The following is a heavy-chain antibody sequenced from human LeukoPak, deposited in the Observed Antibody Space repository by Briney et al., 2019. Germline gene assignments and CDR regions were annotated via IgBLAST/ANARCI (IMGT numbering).Heavy chain of an antibody. J-gene: IGHJ4*02. CDR3: ARYKAAAGTRGYFDY. V-gene: IGHV4-39*01. Sequence: PSETLSLTCTVSGDSIRTTSFYWGWIRQPPGKGLEWIGSIYYSGSTYYNPSLKSRVTISVDTSKNQFSLKLSSVTAADTAVYYCARYKAAAGTRGYFDYWGQGTLVTVSS. CDR1: GDSIRTTSFY. CDR2: IYYSGST. D-gene: IGHD6-13*01.